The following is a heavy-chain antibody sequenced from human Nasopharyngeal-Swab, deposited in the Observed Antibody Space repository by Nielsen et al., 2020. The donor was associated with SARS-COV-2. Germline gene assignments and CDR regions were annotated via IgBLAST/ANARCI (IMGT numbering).Heavy chain of an antibody. CDR2: FYYSGST. CDR3: ARQSDYYYYGMDV. V-gene: IGHV4-59*08. Sequence: SETLSLTCTVSGDSITNYYWSWIRQPPGKELEWIGNFYYSGSTNYSPSLKSRVTISVDTSKNQFSLKLSSVTAADTAVYYCARQSDYYYYGMDVWGQGTTVTVSS. CDR1: GDSITNYY. J-gene: IGHJ6*02.